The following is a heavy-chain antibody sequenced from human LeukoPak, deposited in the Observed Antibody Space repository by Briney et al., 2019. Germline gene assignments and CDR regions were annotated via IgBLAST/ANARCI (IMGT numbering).Heavy chain of an antibody. CDR1: VFIFSDYS. J-gene: IGHJ4*02. Sequence: GGSLRLSCEGSVFIFSDYSMSWVRQAPGKGLEWLSFISTSSNTIYYADSVRGRFTVSRYNANNLLFLQMTGLRAEDTDAYYCAIVAAHSYGYFSDYWGQGILVAVSS. D-gene: IGHD5-18*01. V-gene: IGHV3-48*01. CDR2: ISTSSNTI. CDR3: AIVAAHSYGYFSDY.